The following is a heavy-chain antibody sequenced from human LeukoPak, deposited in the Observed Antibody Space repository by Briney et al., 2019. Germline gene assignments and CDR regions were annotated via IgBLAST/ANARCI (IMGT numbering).Heavy chain of an antibody. CDR3: AKGEGYNQPPYYFDY. D-gene: IGHD5-24*01. Sequence: GGSLRLSCAASGFTVSSNYMSWVRQAPGKGLEWVSYISSSGSTIYYADSVRGRFTISRDNSKNTLYLQMNSLRAEDTAVYYCAKGEGYNQPPYYFDYWGQGTLVTVSS. J-gene: IGHJ4*02. CDR1: GFTVSSNY. V-gene: IGHV3-11*01. CDR2: ISSSGSTI.